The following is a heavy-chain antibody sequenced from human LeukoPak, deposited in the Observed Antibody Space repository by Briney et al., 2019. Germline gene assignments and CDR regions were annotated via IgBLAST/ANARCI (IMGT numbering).Heavy chain of an antibody. CDR3: ARVRGSSWSHFDY. CDR1: GASISSYY. J-gene: IGHJ4*02. Sequence: PSETLSLTCTVSGASISSYYWSWIREPTGKGLEWFGYIYYSGNTNYNPSLKSRVTIPIDTSKNQFSLKLSSVTAADTAVYYCARVRGSSWSHFDYWGQGILVTVSS. V-gene: IGHV4-59*01. CDR2: IYYSGNT. D-gene: IGHD6-13*01.